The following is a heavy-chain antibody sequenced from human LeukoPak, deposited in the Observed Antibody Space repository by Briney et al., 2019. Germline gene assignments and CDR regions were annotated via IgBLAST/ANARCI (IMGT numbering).Heavy chain of an antibody. J-gene: IGHJ4*02. V-gene: IGHV4-59*01. CDR1: GVSISSYY. CDR2: IHYSGRA. CDR3: ARPHTMGGSSPLGY. Sequence: SETRSLTCTVSGVSISSYYWIWIRQPPGKGLEWIGDIHYSGRANYNPSLKSRVTTSPDTSKNQISLKLSSVTAADTAVYYCARPHTMGGSSPLGYWGQGTLVTVSS. D-gene: IGHD2-15*01.